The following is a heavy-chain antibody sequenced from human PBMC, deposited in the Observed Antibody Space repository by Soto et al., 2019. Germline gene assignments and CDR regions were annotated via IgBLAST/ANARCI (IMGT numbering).Heavy chain of an antibody. CDR1: GFNFSNYA. CDR3: AKDTPEWAYYFDY. J-gene: IGHJ4*02. Sequence: GGSLRLSCTASGFNFSNYAMSWVRQTPGKGLEWVSAISGSGGSTYYADSVKGRFTISRDNSKNTLYLQMNSLRAEDTAVYYCAKDTPEWAYYFDYWGQGTLVTVSS. V-gene: IGHV3-23*01. CDR2: ISGSGGST. D-gene: IGHD2-8*01.